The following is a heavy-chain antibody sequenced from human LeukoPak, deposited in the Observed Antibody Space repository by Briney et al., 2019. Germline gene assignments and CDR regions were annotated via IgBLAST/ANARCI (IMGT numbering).Heavy chain of an antibody. CDR3: RYFLPHFDY. CDR2: ISASGGST. J-gene: IGHJ4*02. V-gene: IGHV3-23*01. CDR1: GFTVGSNY. D-gene: IGHD2/OR15-2a*01. Sequence: GGSLRLSCAASGFTVGSNYLSWVRQAPGKGLEWVSVISASGGSTYYADSVKGRFTISRDNSKNALYLQMNSLRAEDTAVYYCRYFLPHFDYWGQGTLVTVSS.